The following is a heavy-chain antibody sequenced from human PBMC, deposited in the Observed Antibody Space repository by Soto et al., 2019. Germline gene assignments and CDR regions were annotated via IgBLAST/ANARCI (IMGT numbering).Heavy chain of an antibody. V-gene: IGHV3-7*03. CDR3: ARSLLGPMAFDL. J-gene: IGHJ3*01. CDR1: GFIFTNYW. Sequence: EVQLVESGGDLFQPGGSLRLSCAASGFIFTNYWITWVRQAPGKGLEWVANINHDGSETYYLDSVNGRFVISRDNANTPLFLQMNSLRDEDTAIYYCARSLLGPMAFDLWGHGTLVAVSS. CDR2: INHDGSET. D-gene: IGHD7-27*01.